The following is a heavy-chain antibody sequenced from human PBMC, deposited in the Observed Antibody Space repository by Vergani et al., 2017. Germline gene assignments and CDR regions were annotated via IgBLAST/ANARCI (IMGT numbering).Heavy chain of an antibody. Sequence: QVQLQESGPGLVKPSETLSLTCTVSGGSISSYYWSWIRQPPGKGLEWIGYIYYSGSTNYNPSLKSRVTISVDTSKNQFSMNLSSVTAADTAVYYCARAPRWGYNWFDPWGQGTLVTVSS. CDR2: IYYSGST. V-gene: IGHV4-59*01. CDR1: GGSISSYY. D-gene: IGHD3-16*01. CDR3: ARAPRWGYNWFDP. J-gene: IGHJ5*02.